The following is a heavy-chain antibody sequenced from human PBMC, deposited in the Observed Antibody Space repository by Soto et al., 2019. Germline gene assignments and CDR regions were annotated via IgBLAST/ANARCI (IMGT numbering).Heavy chain of an antibody. CDR1: GLTFSRFE. Sequence: LRLSCAASGLTFSRFELHWVRQAPGKGLEWISYISSSGSTAYYASSVEGRFTISRDNANNSVYLQMDSLRAEDTALYYCTRAAWFPYLSFYWGQGALVTVSS. CDR3: TRAAWFPYLSFY. CDR2: ISSSGSTA. J-gene: IGHJ4*02. D-gene: IGHD3-10*01. V-gene: IGHV3-48*03.